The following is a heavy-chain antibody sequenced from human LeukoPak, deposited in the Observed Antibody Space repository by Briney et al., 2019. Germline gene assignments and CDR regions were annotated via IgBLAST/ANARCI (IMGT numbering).Heavy chain of an antibody. D-gene: IGHD3-22*01. CDR3: ARVLYDYYDSSGYHLPDY. Sequence: GGSLRLSCAASGFTFNTYSMNWVRQAPGKGLEWVSSISSSSTYIYYADSVQGRFTISRDNAKNSLYLQMNSLRAEDTAVYYCARVLYDYYDSSGYHLPDYWGQGTLVTVSS. V-gene: IGHV3-21*01. CDR1: GFTFNTYS. J-gene: IGHJ4*02. CDR2: ISSSSTYI.